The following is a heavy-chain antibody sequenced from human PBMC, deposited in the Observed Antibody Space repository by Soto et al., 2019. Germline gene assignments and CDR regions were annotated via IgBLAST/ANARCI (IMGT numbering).Heavy chain of an antibody. Sequence: QLQLQESGSGLVRPSQTLSLTCAVSGGSISSGGYSWNWIRQPPGKGLEWIGYIYHSGGTLYNRSLKSRVAITGVKSPYQCSLKLSSVAAADTAVYYCARDQLEGNWFDPWCQGTLVTVSS. J-gene: IGHJ5*02. CDR1: GGSISSGGYS. V-gene: IGHV4-30-2*01. CDR2: IYHSGGT. CDR3: ARDQLEGNWFDP. D-gene: IGHD1-1*01.